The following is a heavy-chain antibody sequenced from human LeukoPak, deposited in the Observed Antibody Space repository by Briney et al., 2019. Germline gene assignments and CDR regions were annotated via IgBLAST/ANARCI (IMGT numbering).Heavy chain of an antibody. CDR3: AHNAGGYSYGYPPYFDY. CDR2: IYWDDDK. CDR1: GFSLSTSGVG. J-gene: IGHJ4*02. Sequence: SGPTLVNPTQTLTLTCTFSGFSLSTSGVGVGWIRQPPGRALEWFALIYWDDDKRYSPSLKSRLTITKDTSKNQVVLTMTNMDPVDTATYYCAHNAGGYSYGYPPYFDYWGQGTLVTVSS. D-gene: IGHD5-18*01. V-gene: IGHV2-5*02.